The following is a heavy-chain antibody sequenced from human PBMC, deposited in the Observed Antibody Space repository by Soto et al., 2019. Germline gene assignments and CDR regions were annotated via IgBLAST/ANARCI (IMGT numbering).Heavy chain of an antibody. CDR1: GDSVSSNSAA. J-gene: IGHJ3*02. D-gene: IGHD6-19*01. CDR3: AGYSSGWHDAFDI. CDR2: TYYRSKWYN. Sequence: SQTLSRTCAISGDSVSSNSAAWNWNRQSPSRGLEWLRRTYYRSKWYNDYAVSVKSRITINPDTSKNQFSLQLNSVTPEGTAVYYCAGYSSGWHDAFDIWGQGTMVTVS. V-gene: IGHV6-1*01.